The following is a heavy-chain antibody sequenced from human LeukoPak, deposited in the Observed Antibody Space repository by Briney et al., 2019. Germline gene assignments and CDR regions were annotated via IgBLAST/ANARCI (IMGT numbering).Heavy chain of an antibody. J-gene: IGHJ6*03. V-gene: IGHV1-69*01. CDR3: ARVVSRIERQVVPAAIQDYYYCYMDV. D-gene: IGHD2-2*02. CDR2: IIPIFGTA. CDR1: GGTFSSYA. Sequence: ASVKVSCKASGGTFSSYAISWVRQAPGQGLEWMGGIIPIFGTANYAQKFQGRVTITADESTSTAYMELSSLRSEDTAVYYCARVVSRIERQVVPAAIQDYYYCYMDVWGKGTTVTVSS.